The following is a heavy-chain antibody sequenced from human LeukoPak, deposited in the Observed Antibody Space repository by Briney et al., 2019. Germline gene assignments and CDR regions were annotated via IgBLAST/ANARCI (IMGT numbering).Heavy chain of an antibody. CDR2: IKQDGSEK. CDR1: GFTFSRYA. V-gene: IGHV3-7*01. CDR3: ARDGFDY. J-gene: IGHJ4*02. Sequence: GGFLRLSCAASGFTFSRYALHWVRQAPGKGLEWVANIKQDGSEKYYVDSVKGRFTISRDNAKNSLYLQMNSLRAEDTAVYYCARDGFDYWGQGTLVTVSS.